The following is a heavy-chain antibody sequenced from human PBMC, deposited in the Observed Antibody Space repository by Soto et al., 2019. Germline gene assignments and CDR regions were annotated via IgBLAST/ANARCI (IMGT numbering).Heavy chain of an antibody. CDR2: ISYDGSNK. D-gene: IGHD3-22*01. CDR3: ARDWEYYYDSSGYQDAFDI. CDR1: GFTFSSYA. J-gene: IGHJ3*02. V-gene: IGHV3-30-3*01. Sequence: GGSLRLSCAASGFTFSSYAMHWVRQAPGKGLEWVAVISYDGSNKYYADSVKGRITISRDNSKNTLYLQMNSLRAEDTAVYYCARDWEYYYDSSGYQDAFDIWGQGTMVTVSS.